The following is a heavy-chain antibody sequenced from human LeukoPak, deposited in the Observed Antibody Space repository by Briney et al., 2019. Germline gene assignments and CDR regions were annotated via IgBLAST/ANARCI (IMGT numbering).Heavy chain of an antibody. Sequence: ASVKVSCKASGYTFTSYGISWVRQAPGQGLEWMGWISAYNGNTNYAQKLQGRATMTTDTSTSTAYMELRSLRSDDTAVYYCARDSREVLLWFGEFSPWGQGTLVTVSS. D-gene: IGHD3-10*01. J-gene: IGHJ5*02. CDR2: ISAYNGNT. V-gene: IGHV1-18*01. CDR1: GYTFTSYG. CDR3: ARDSREVLLWFGEFSP.